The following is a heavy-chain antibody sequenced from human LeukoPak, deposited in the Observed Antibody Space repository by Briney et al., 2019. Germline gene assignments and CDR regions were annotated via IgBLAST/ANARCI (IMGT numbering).Heavy chain of an antibody. CDR1: GYSFTSYW. J-gene: IGHJ6*02. CDR2: IYPGDSDT. V-gene: IGHV5-51*01. D-gene: IGHD6-13*01. CDR3: ARTIAAAGINDYYYYGMDV. Sequence: GESLQISCKGSGYSFTSYWIGWVRQMPGKGPEWIGSIYPGDSDTRYSPSFQGQVTISADKSISTAYLQWSSLKASDTAMYYCARTIAAAGINDYYYYGMDVWGQGTTVTVSS.